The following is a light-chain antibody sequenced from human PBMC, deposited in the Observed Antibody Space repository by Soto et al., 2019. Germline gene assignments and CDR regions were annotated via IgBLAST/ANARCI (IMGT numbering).Light chain of an antibody. CDR3: QQYGSSRWT. Sequence: EIVLTQSPDTLSLFPGERATLSCRASQSVSSTYLAWYQQKPGQAPRPLISAASSRATGTPDRFSGSGSGTDFTLTISRLEPEDFAVYYCQQYGSSRWTFGQGTKVKIK. V-gene: IGKV3-20*01. CDR2: AAS. CDR1: QSVSSTY. J-gene: IGKJ1*01.